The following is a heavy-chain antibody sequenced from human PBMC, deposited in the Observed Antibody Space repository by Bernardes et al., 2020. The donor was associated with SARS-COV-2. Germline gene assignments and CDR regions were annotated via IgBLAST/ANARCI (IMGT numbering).Heavy chain of an antibody. CDR3: ARCNPTLGATDCLDY. CDR2: INPNSGGT. J-gene: IGHJ4*02. D-gene: IGHD1-26*01. Sequence: ASMKVSCKASGYTFTDYYIHWVRQAPGQGFEWMGWINPNSGGTKSAQRFQGRVTMTRDTSINTAYMELIRVTSDDTAIYYCARCNPTLGATDCLDYWGQGTLVTVSS. CDR1: GYTFTDYY. V-gene: IGHV1-2*02.